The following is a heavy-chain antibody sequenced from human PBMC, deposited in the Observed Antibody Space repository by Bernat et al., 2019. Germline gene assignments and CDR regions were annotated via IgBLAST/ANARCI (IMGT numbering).Heavy chain of an antibody. J-gene: IGHJ4*02. V-gene: IGHV4-39*01. Sequence: QLQLQESGPGLVKPSETLSLTCTVSGGSIRSSSYYWGWIRQPPGKGLEWIGSIYYSGSTYYNPSLKSRVTISVDTSKNQFSLKLTSVTAADTAVYYCATGSPAADYWGQGTLVTASS. D-gene: IGHD2-2*01. CDR2: IYYSGST. CDR3: ATGSPAADY. CDR1: GGSIRSSSYY.